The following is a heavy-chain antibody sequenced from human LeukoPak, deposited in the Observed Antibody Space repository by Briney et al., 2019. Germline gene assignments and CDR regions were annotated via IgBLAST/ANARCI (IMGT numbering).Heavy chain of an antibody. J-gene: IGHJ6*03. D-gene: IGHD6-25*01. CDR2: ISAYNGNT. Sequence: ASVKVSCKASGYTFTSYGISWVRQAPGQGLEWMGWISAYNGNTNYAQKLQGRVTMTTDTSTSTAYMELRSLRSDDTAAYYCARASYSSGIYYYYYMDVWGKGTTVTVSS. CDR1: GYTFTSYG. V-gene: IGHV1-18*01. CDR3: ARASYSSGIYYYYYMDV.